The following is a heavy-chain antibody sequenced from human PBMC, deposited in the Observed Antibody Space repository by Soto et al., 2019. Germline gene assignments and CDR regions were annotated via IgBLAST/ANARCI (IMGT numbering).Heavy chain of an antibody. CDR2: IYYSGST. V-gene: IGHV4-61*01. Sequence: PSRPLARPCTCSGASDSSRRYDWRWLLQPPGEVLVWIGYIYYSGSTNYDPALKGRFTISVDTSKNQFALKLSSVTAADTAVYYCARGYCTNGVCYDYYYYGMDVWGQGTTVTVSS. D-gene: IGHD2-8*01. CDR1: GASDSSRRYD. J-gene: IGHJ6*02. CDR3: ARGYCTNGVCYDYYYYGMDV.